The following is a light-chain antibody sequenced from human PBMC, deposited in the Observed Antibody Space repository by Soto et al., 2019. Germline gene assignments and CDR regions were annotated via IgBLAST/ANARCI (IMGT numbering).Light chain of an antibody. V-gene: IGLV3-21*04. CDR1: NIGSKS. Sequence: SYELTQPPSVSVAPGKTARITCGGNNIGSKSVHWYQQNPGQAPVLVIYYDSDRPSGTPERFSGSNSGNTATLTISRVEAGEEADYYCQVWDSSSDHLYVFGTGTKLTVL. CDR2: YDS. CDR3: QVWDSSSDHLYV. J-gene: IGLJ1*01.